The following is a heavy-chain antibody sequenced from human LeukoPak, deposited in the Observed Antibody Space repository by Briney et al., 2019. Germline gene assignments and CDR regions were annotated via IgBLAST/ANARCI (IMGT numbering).Heavy chain of an antibody. CDR2: IYSGGST. V-gene: IGHV3-53*01. CDR1: GFTVSSNY. J-gene: IGHJ6*03. Sequence: GGSLRLSCAASGFTVSSNYMSWVRQAPGKGLEWVSVIYSGGSTYYADSVKGRFTISRDNSKNTLYLQMNSLRAEDTAVYYCVRGSLASGVVVYYYYYLDVWGKGTTVTVSS. D-gene: IGHD3-3*01. CDR3: VRGSLASGVVVYYYYYLDV.